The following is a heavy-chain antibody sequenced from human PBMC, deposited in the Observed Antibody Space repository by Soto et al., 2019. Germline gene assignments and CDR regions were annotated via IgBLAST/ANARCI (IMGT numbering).Heavy chain of an antibody. CDR3: TGMTWFRGRDV. CDR2: TYYKSKWNN. J-gene: IGHJ6*02. Sequence: TLSHTCAISGGSVSRNSDAWISIRQSPSRGLEWLGRTYYKSKWNNEYGLSVKSRITINPDTSKNEVSMHMYSVTTEDMAVYYLTGMTWFRGRDVWGQGTPVASP. D-gene: IGHD2-21*02. V-gene: IGHV6-1*01. CDR1: GGSVSRNSDA.